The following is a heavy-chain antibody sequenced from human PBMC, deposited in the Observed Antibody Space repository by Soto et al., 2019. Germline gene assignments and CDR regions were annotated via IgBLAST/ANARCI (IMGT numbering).Heavy chain of an antibody. D-gene: IGHD1-1*01. CDR1: GFTFSSYA. Sequence: EVQLLESGGGLVQPGGSLRLSCAASGFTFSSYAMTWVRQAPGKGLEWVSAITGSGGSTYYADSVKGRFTISRDNSKNTLYLQMTSLRAEDTAVYYCARDEWNSYFDYWGLGTLVTVSS. CDR2: ITGSGGST. V-gene: IGHV3-23*01. J-gene: IGHJ4*02. CDR3: ARDEWNSYFDY.